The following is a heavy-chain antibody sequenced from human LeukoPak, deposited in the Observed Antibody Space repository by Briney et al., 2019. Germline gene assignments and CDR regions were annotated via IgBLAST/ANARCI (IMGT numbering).Heavy chain of an antibody. CDR2: ISAYNGNT. CDR3: ARFSSEQLLEVAFDI. Sequence: GASVKDSCKASGYTFTSYGISWVRQAPGRGVEWMGWISAYNGNTNYEQKLQGRVTMTTDTSTSTAYMERRRLRSDDTAVYYSARFSSEQLLEVAFDIWGQGTIVTVSS. CDR1: GYTFTSYG. D-gene: IGHD6-13*01. J-gene: IGHJ3*02. V-gene: IGHV1-18*01.